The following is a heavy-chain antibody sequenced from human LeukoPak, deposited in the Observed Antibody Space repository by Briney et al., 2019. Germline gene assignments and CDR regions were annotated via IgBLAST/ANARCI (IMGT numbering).Heavy chain of an antibody. Sequence: PAGSLRLSCVVSGITLSNYGMSWVRQAPGKGLEWVAGLSGSGGSTHYADSVKGRFTISRDNARNTLYLQMRSLRAEDTAVYFCAKRGIVIRSLFVVGYHKEASYFDSWGQGALVTVSS. V-gene: IGHV3-23*01. CDR2: LSGSGGST. D-gene: IGHD3-16*01. CDR1: GITLSNYG. J-gene: IGHJ4*02. CDR3: AKRGIVIRSLFVVGYHKEASYFDS.